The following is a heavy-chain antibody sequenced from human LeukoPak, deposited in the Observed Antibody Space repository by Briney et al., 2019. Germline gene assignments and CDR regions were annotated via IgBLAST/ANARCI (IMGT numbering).Heavy chain of an antibody. D-gene: IGHD2-8*02. Sequence: GGSLRLFNAASGCTCGSYGMHCVRHAASNVLGLVAGIGYDGTNKLYADCVRGRFTISRDNSKNTLYLQMNSMRAVHRAVYYCARAPSWGMAFDHWGQGTLVTVS. CDR3: ARAPSWGMAFDH. J-gene: IGHJ4*02. V-gene: IGHV3-33*01. CDR1: GCTCGSYG. CDR2: IGYDGTNK.